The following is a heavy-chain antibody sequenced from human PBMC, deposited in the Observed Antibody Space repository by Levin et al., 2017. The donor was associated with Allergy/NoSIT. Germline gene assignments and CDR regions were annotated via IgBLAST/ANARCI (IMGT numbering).Heavy chain of an antibody. D-gene: IGHD6-13*01. CDR3: AKDYGLEQQLVSSWFDP. CDR2: ISYDGSNK. V-gene: IGHV3-30*18. Sequence: GESLKISCAASGFTFSSYGMHWVRQAPGKGLEWVAVISYDGSNKYYADSVKGRFTISRDNSKNTLYLQMNSLRAEDTAVYYCAKDYGLEQQLVSSWFDPWGQGTLVTVSS. CDR1: GFTFSSYG. J-gene: IGHJ5*02.